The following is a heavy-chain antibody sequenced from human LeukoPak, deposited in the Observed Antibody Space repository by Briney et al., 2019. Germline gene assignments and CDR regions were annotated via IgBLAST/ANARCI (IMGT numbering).Heavy chain of an antibody. V-gene: IGHV4-34*01. CDR3: ARTRSSWYSNYYYYMDV. D-gene: IGHD6-13*01. CDR2: INHSGST. Sequence: PSETLSLTCAVYGGSFSGYYWSWIRQPPGKGLEWIGVINHSGSTNYNPSLKSRVTISVDTSKNQFSLKLSSVTAADTAVYYCARTRSSWYSNYYYYMDVWGKGTTVTVSS. CDR1: GGSFSGYY. J-gene: IGHJ6*03.